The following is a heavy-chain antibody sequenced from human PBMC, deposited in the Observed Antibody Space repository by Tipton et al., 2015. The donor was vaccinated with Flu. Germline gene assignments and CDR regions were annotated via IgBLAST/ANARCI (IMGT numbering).Heavy chain of an antibody. CDR3: TRDRMDGDYVFDN. J-gene: IGHJ4*02. D-gene: IGHD4-17*01. V-gene: IGHV3-11*01. Sequence: SLRLSCAASGFSFSDSYMNWIRQAPGKGLEWVSYISSTGTTTYYADSVKGRFTLSRDNSKNSLYLQMNSLRAEDTAVYYCTRDRMDGDYVFDNWGQGTLVTVSS. CDR2: ISSTGTTT. CDR1: GFSFSDSY.